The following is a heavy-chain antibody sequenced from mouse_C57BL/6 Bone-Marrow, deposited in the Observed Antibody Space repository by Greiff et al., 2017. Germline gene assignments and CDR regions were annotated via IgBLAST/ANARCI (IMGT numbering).Heavy chain of an antibody. CDR3: ARSYSNYWYFDV. D-gene: IGHD2-5*01. CDR2: IYPRSGNT. J-gene: IGHJ1*03. Sequence: VQLQQSGAELARPGASVKLSCKASGYTFTSYGISWVKQRTGQGLEWIGEIYPRSGNTYYNEKFKGKATLTADKSSSTAYMELRSLTSEDSAVYFCARSYSNYWYFDVWGTGTTVTVSS. V-gene: IGHV1-81*01. CDR1: GYTFTSYG.